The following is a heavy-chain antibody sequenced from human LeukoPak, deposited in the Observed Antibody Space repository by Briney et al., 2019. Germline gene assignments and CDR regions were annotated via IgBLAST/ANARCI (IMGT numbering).Heavy chain of an antibody. CDR2: ISSSGSTI. V-gene: IGHV3-11*01. D-gene: IGHD6-13*01. J-gene: IGHJ4*02. CDR3: AKEGLFLVPGYFDY. CDR1: GFTFSDYY. Sequence: GGSLRLSCAASGFTFSDYYMSWIRQAPGKGLEWVSYISSSGSTIYYADSVKGRFTISRDNSKNTLYLQMNSLRAEDTAVYYCAKEGLFLVPGYFDYWGQGTLVTVSS.